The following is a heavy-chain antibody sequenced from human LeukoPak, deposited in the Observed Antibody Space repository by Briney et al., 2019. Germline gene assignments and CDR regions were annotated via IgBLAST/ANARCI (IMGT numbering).Heavy chain of an antibody. J-gene: IGHJ4*02. V-gene: IGHV1-46*01. CDR3: ARTYSSSGCVDY. CDR1: GYTFTSYY. CDR2: INPSGGST. D-gene: IGHD6-13*01. Sequence: ASVKVSCMASGYTFTSYYLQWVRQAPGQGLEWMGIINPSGGSTTYAQKLQGRVTLTRDTSTTTIHMELSSLRSEDTAVYYCARTYSSSGCVDYWGQGTLVTVSS.